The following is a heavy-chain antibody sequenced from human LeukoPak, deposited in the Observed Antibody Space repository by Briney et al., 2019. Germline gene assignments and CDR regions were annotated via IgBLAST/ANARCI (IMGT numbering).Heavy chain of an antibody. D-gene: IGHD2-2*01. CDR2: ISSSSSYI. CDR3: APRCSSTSCYLYRYFQH. J-gene: IGHJ1*01. CDR1: GFTFSSYS. V-gene: IGHV3-21*01. Sequence: GGSLRLSCAASGFTFSSYSMNWVRQAPGKGLEWVSSISSSSSYIYYADSVKGRFTISRDNAKNSLYLQMNSLRAEDTAVYYCAPRCSSTSCYLYRYFQHWGQGTLVTVSS.